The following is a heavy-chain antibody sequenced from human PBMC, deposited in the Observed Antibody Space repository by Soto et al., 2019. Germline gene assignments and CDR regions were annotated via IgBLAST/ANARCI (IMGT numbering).Heavy chain of an antibody. CDR1: GGSISSGGYY. Sequence: KPSETLSLTCTVSGGSISSGGYYWSWIRQHPGKGLEWIGYIYYSGSTYYNPSLKSRVTISVDTSKNQFSLKLSSVTAADTAVYYCARGLRNSSGWYELRVWFDPWGQGTLVTVSS. V-gene: IGHV4-31*03. J-gene: IGHJ5*02. CDR2: IYYSGST. D-gene: IGHD6-19*01. CDR3: ARGLRNSSGWYELRVWFDP.